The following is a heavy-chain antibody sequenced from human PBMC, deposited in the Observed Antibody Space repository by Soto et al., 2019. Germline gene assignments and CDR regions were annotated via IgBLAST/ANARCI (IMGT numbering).Heavy chain of an antibody. J-gene: IGHJ4*02. CDR3: AKYPRGIVGAGAWLDS. CDR2: ISYDGSDM. V-gene: IGHV3-30*18. Sequence: QVHLVESGGDVVQPGRSLRLSCAASGFSFSSYAIHWVRQAPGKGLEWVAVISYDGSDMYYGDSVKGRFTISRDNSNNTLYLQMNSLRPDDTALYYCAKYPRGIVGAGAWLDSWGQGTLVIVSS. D-gene: IGHD1-26*01. CDR1: GFSFSSYA.